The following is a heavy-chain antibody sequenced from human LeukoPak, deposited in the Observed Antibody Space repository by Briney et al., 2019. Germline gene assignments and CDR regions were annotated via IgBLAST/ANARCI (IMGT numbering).Heavy chain of an antibody. CDR2: IYYSGNT. CDR1: GGSISSYY. Sequence: SETLSLTCTVSGGSISSYYWSWIRQPPRKGLEWIGYIYYSGNTNYNPSLKSRVTVSMDTSKNQFSLKLSSVTAADTAMYYCARNTYFDYWGQGTRVTVSS. J-gene: IGHJ4*02. V-gene: IGHV4-59*01. CDR3: ARNTYFDY.